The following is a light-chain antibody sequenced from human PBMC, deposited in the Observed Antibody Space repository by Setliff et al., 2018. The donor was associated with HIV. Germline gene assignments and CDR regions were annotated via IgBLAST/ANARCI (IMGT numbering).Light chain of an antibody. CDR1: SGSIAANH. J-gene: IGLJ2*01. CDR3: SSYSSSSTLV. CDR2: EYY. V-gene: IGLV6-57*01. Sequence: NFMLTQPHSVSESPGKTVTISCTRNSGSIAANHVQWYQQRPGSSPTTVIFEYYRRPFGVPDRFSGSIDSSSNSASLTISGLQAEDEADYYCSSYSSSSTLVFGGGTKVTVL.